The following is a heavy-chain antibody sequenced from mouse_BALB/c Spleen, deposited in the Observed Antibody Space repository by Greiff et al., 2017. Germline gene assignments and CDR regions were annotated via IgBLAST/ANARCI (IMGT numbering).Heavy chain of an antibody. D-gene: IGHD1-1*01. CDR3: ARRWGNYALDY. CDR1: GYTFTDYA. V-gene: IGHV1S137*01. Sequence: QVQLQQSGAELVRPGVSVKISCKGSGYTFTDYAMHWVKQSHAKSLEWIGVISTYYGDASYNQNLKGKATMTVYKSSSTAYMELARLTSEDSAIYYCARRWGNYALDYWGQGTTLTVSS. CDR2: ISTYYGDA. J-gene: IGHJ2*01.